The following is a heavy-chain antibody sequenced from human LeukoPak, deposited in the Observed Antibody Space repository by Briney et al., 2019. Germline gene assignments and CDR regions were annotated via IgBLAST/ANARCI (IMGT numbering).Heavy chain of an antibody. J-gene: IGHJ6*02. CDR2: INHSGST. CDR1: GGSFSGYY. D-gene: IGHD2-15*01. Sequence: SETLSLTCAVYGGSFSGYYWSWIRQPPGKGLEWIGEINHSGSTNYNPSLKSRVTISVDTSKNQFSLKLSSVTAADTAVYYCARGRVVVVAATPNGMDVWGQGTTVTVSS. V-gene: IGHV4-34*01. CDR3: ARGRVVVVAATPNGMDV.